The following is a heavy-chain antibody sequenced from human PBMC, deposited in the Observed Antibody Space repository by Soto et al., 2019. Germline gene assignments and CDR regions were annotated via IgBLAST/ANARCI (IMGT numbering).Heavy chain of an antibody. D-gene: IGHD3-3*02. CDR1: GDSISSGGFS. V-gene: IGHV4-30-2*01. J-gene: IGHJ5*02. CDR2: IYHSGTS. Sequence: SETLSLTCAVSGDSISSGGFSWSWIRQPPGKGLEWIGYIYHSGTSFYNPSLKSRVTISVDTSKNQFSLKLSSVTAADTAVYYCASPKIAFYNWFDPWGQGTLVTVSS. CDR3: ASPKIAFYNWFDP.